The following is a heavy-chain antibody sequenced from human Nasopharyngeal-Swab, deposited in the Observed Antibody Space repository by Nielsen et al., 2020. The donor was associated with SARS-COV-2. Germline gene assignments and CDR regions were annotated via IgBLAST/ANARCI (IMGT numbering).Heavy chain of an antibody. CDR2: IKQDGSEK. Sequence: LTCAASGFSFSTYWMTWVRQAPGKGLEWVANIKQDGSEKYYVDSVKGRFTVSRDNPKNLLYLQVNSLRAEDTAVYYCARQGVFVPAYFHQYYMDVWGKGTTVTVSS. CDR3: ARQGVFVPAYFHQYYMDV. D-gene: IGHD3-16*02. V-gene: IGHV3-7*03. CDR1: GFSFSTYW. J-gene: IGHJ6*03.